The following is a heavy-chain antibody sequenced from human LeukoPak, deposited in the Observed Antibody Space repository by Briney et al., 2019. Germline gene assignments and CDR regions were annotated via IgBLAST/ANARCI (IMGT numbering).Heavy chain of an antibody. Sequence: GGSLRLSCAASGFTFSSYGMHWVRQAPGKGLEWVAVISYDGSNKYYADSVKGRFTISRDNSKNTLYLQMNSLRAEDTAVYYCAKAASDTEDAYYYGMDVWGQGTTVTVSS. CDR3: AKAASDTEDAYYYGMDV. V-gene: IGHV3-30*18. J-gene: IGHJ6*02. CDR2: ISYDGSNK. D-gene: IGHD4-17*01. CDR1: GFTFSSYG.